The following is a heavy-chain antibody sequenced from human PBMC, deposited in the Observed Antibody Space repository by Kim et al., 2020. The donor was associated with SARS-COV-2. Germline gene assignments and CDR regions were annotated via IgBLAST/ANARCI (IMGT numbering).Heavy chain of an antibody. J-gene: IGHJ6*02. CDR3: ARDREQQLTNYYYGMDV. V-gene: IGHV6-1*01. CDR2: TYYRSKWYN. D-gene: IGHD6-13*01. Sequence: SQTLSLTCAISGDSVSSNSAAWNWIRQSPSRGLEWLGRTYYRSKWYNDYAVSVKSRITINPDTSKNQFSLQLNSVTPEDTAVYYCARDREQQLTNYYYGMDVWGQGTTVTVSS. CDR1: GDSVSSNSAA.